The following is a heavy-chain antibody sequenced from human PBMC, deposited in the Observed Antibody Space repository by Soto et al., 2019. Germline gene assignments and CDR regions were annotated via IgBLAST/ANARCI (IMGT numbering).Heavy chain of an antibody. Sequence: EVQLVESGGGLVQPGGSLTLSCAASGFTFSGSAMHWVRQASGKGLEWVGRIRSKANSYATAYAASVKGRFTISRDDSKNTAYLQMNSLKTEDTAVYYCTRHPSSIAGSPGDVWGQGTTVAV. J-gene: IGHJ6*02. CDR1: GFTFSGSA. CDR2: IRSKANSYAT. D-gene: IGHD1-20*01. V-gene: IGHV3-73*02. CDR3: TRHPSSIAGSPGDV.